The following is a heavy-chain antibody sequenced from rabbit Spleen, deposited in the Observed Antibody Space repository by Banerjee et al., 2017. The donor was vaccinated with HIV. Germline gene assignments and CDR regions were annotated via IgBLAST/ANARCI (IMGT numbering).Heavy chain of an antibody. J-gene: IGHJ6*01. V-gene: IGHV1S45*01. D-gene: IGHD8-1*01. Sequence: QEQLVESGGGLVQPEGSLTLTCKASGFSFSDRDVMCWVRQAPGKGLEWIACINASTGNPVYATWARGRFTISKSSATTVTLQMTSLTAADTDSYFCARDTGSSYYYAMDLWGPGTLVTVS. CDR3: ARDTGSSYYYAMDL. CDR2: INASTGNP. CDR1: GFSFSDRDV.